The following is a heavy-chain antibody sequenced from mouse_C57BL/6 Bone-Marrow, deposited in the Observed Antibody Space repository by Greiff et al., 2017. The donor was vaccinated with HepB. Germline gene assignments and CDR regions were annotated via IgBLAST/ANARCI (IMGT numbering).Heavy chain of an antibody. CDR2: IRSKSSNYAT. CDR3: VGDREGNCVGAMDY. D-gene: IGHD2-1*01. V-gene: IGHV10-3*01. Sequence: EVQLVESGGGLVQPKGSLKLSCAASGFTFNAYAMHWVRQAPGKGLEWVVCIRSKSSNYATYYAESVKDRITISRDDSQSMLYLQMNNLKTEDTAMYYCVGDREGNCVGAMDYWGQGTSVTVSS. J-gene: IGHJ4*01. CDR1: GFTFNAYA.